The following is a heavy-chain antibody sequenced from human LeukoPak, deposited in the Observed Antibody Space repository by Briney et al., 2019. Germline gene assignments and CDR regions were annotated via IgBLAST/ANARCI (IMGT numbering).Heavy chain of an antibody. D-gene: IGHD3-10*01. CDR2: IYHSGST. V-gene: IGHV4-38-2*02. CDR1: GYSISGGYY. J-gene: IGHJ4*02. CDR3: ARDPMVRGVIGY. Sequence: SETLSLTCTVSGYSISGGYYWGWIRQPPGKGLEWIGSIYHSGSTYYNPSLKSRVTISVDTSKNQFSLKLSSVTAADTAVYYCARDPMVRGVIGYWGQGTLVTVPS.